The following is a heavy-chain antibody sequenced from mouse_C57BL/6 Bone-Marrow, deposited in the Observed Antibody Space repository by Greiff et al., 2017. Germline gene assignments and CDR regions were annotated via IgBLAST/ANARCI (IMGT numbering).Heavy chain of an antibody. J-gene: IGHJ3*01. V-gene: IGHV1-74*01. CDR2: IHPSDSDT. CDR3: AMDSSGPPFAY. D-gene: IGHD3-2*02. Sequence: QVQLQQPGAELVKPGASVKVSCKASGYTFTSYWMHWVKQRPGQGLEWIGRIHPSDSDTNYNQKFKGKATLTVDKSSSTAYMQLSSLTSEDSAVDYCAMDSSGPPFAYWGQGTLVTVSA. CDR1: GYTFTSYW.